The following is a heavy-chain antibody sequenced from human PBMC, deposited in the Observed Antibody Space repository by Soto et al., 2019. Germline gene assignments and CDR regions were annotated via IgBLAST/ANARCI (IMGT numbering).Heavy chain of an antibody. CDR2: INPNSGGT. CDR1: GYTFTSYA. D-gene: IGHD2-2*01. CDR3: ARGYCSSTSCHFDY. Sequence: GASVKVSCKASGYTFTSYAMHWVRQAPGQRLEWMGWINPNSGGTNYAQKFQGWVTMTRDTSISTAYMELSRLRSDDTAVYYCARGYCSSTSCHFDYWGQGTLVTVSS. V-gene: IGHV1-2*04. J-gene: IGHJ4*02.